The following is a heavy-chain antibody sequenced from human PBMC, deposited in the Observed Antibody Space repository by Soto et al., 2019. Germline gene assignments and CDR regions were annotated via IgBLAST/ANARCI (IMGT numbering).Heavy chain of an antibody. Sequence: SGPTLVNPTQTLTLTCTFSGFSLSTSGVGVGWIRQPPGKALEWLALIYWDDDKRYSPSLKSRLTITKDTSKNQVVLTMTNMDPVDTATYYCAHRRYDYIWGSYRQGAFDIWGQGTMVTVSS. CDR2: IYWDDDK. V-gene: IGHV2-5*02. J-gene: IGHJ3*02. CDR1: GFSLSTSGVG. CDR3: AHRRYDYIWGSYRQGAFDI. D-gene: IGHD3-16*02.